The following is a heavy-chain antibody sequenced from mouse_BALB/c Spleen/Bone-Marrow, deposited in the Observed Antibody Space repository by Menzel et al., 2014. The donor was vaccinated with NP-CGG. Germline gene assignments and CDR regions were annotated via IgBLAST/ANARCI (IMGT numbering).Heavy chain of an antibody. V-gene: IGHV2-2*02. Sequence: VQLQQSGPGLVQPSQSLSITCTVSGFSLTTYGVHWVRQSPGKGLEWLGVIWSGGSTDYNAAFIPRLSITKDNSKSQVFFKMNSLQANDTAIYYCARNLYYGSSLYAMDYWGQGTSVTVSS. D-gene: IGHD1-1*01. CDR3: ARNLYYGSSLYAMDY. CDR1: GFSLTTYG. J-gene: IGHJ4*01. CDR2: IWSGGST.